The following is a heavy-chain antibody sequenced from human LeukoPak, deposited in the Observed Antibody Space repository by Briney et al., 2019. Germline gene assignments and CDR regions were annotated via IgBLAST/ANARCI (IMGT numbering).Heavy chain of an antibody. D-gene: IGHD5-18*01. CDR3: ARDQGYSYSLAAFDI. CDR1: GGSLSSYY. CDR2: NYYSGST. Sequence: SGTLSLTCTVSGGSLSSYYWSGVRPPPRKGLEWVGDNYYSGSTSYNPSLTSRVTISVHTSKNQFSLKLRSVPAADTAVYYCARDQGYSYSLAAFDIWGQGTMVTVSS. J-gene: IGHJ3*02. V-gene: IGHV4-59*01.